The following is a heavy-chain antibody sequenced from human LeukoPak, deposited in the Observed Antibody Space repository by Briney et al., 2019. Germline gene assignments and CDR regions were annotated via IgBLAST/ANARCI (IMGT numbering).Heavy chain of an antibody. V-gene: IGHV1-69*13. CDR3: ARDRYYGSGSYRGYKNWFDP. D-gene: IGHD3-10*01. Sequence: ASVKVSCKASGGTFSSYAISWVRQAPGQGLEWMGGIIPIFGTANYAQKFQGRVTITADESTSTAYMELSSLRSEDTAVYYCARDRYYGSGSYRGYKNWFDPWGQGTLVTVSS. CDR1: GGTFSSYA. CDR2: IIPIFGTA. J-gene: IGHJ5*02.